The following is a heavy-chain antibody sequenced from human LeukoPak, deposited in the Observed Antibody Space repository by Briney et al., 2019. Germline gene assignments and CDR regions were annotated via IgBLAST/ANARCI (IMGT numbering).Heavy chain of an antibody. Sequence: ASVKVSCKASGYTLTNYAMHWVRQAPGQGLEWMGWISAGNGNTKYSQKFQGRVTMTRDTSIGTAYLELSSLTSEDTAIYYCTRNPPNSGWFDPWGQGTLATVSS. J-gene: IGHJ5*02. CDR1: GYTLTNYA. CDR3: TRNPPNSGWFDP. D-gene: IGHD2-21*01. V-gene: IGHV1-3*01. CDR2: ISAGNGNT.